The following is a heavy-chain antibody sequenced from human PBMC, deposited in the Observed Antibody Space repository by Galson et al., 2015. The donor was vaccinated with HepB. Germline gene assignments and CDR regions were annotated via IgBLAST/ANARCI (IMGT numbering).Heavy chain of an antibody. Sequence: TLSLTCIVSGGSISSSNYYWGWIRQSPGKGLEWVGSIHYGGSTSYNPSLKSRVTISVGTSENQFSLKLSSVTAADTAVYYCARLLPSYDFWSGYHYYFDYCGQGILVTVSS. J-gene: IGHJ4*02. D-gene: IGHD3-3*01. V-gene: IGHV4-39*01. CDR2: IHYGGST. CDR3: ARLLPSYDFWSGYHYYFDY. CDR1: GGSISSSNYY.